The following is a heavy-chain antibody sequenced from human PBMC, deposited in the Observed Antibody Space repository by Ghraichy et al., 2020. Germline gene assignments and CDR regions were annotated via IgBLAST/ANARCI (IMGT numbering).Heavy chain of an antibody. D-gene: IGHD3-3*01. Sequence: GGSLRLSCAVSGFTFGSYAMSWVRQAPGKGLEWVSSISGSGGSPYYADSVKGRCTISRDSSRNTLYLQMNSLRAEETAVYYCSKAHNYAFWSRPNAAWFDPWGQGTLVTVSS. CDR3: SKAHNYAFWSRPNAAWFDP. CDR1: GFTFGSYA. V-gene: IGHV3-23*01. J-gene: IGHJ5*02. CDR2: ISGSGGSP.